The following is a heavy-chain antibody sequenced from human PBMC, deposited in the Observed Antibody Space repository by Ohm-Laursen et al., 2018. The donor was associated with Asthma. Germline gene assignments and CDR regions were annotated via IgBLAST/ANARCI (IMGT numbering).Heavy chain of an antibody. J-gene: IGHJ5*02. CDR1: GYTFTGYY. V-gene: IGHV1-2*06. CDR3: AMHPSSDPRNNWFDP. CDR2: INPNSGGT. D-gene: IGHD6-25*01. Sequence: EASVKVSCKVSGYTFTGYYMHWVRQAPGQGLEWMGRINPNSGGTNYAQKFQGRVTMTRDTSISTAYMELSRLRSDDTAVYYCAMHPSSDPRNNWFDPWGQGTLVTVSS.